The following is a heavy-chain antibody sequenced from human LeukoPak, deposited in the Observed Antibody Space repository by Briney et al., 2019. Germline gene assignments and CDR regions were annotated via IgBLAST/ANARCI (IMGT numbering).Heavy chain of an antibody. Sequence: PGGSLRLSCAASGFTFSNYWMSWVRQAPGKGLEWVANIKHDGGDKHYVDSVNGRFTIARDRATNSLNLPMHSLRAEDTAVYSCARGGNYDILTGYIFDYWGQGTLVTVSS. CDR2: IKHDGGDK. CDR1: GFTFSNYW. J-gene: IGHJ4*02. CDR3: ARGGNYDILTGYIFDY. V-gene: IGHV3-7*03. D-gene: IGHD3-9*01.